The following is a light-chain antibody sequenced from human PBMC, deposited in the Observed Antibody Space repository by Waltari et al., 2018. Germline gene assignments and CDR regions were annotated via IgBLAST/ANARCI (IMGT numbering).Light chain of an antibody. J-gene: IGKJ1*01. CDR1: QIIFRA. CDR3: QHYVRLPVT. Sequence: EIMLTQSPGTLSLSPGERATLSCRASQIIFRALAWYQQKPGQAPRLLIYDVSTRASGIPDRFSGSGSGTDFSLTISRLEPEDFAVYYCQHYVRLPVTFGQGTKLVFK. CDR2: DVS. V-gene: IGKV3-20*01.